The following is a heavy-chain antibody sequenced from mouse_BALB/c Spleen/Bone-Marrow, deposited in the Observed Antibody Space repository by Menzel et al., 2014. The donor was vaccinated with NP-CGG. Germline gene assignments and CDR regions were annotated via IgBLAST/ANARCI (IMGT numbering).Heavy chain of an antibody. CDR2: IYPISDNT. J-gene: IGHJ4*01. CDR3: AKDGDYYAMDY. Sequence: QVQLQQSGAELARPGASVKLSCKASGYTFTDYYINWVKQRTGQGLEWIGEIYPISDNTYYNEKFKGKATLTADKSSSTAYLQLSRLTSEYSAAYSCAKDGDYYAMDYWGQGTSVTVSS. V-gene: IGHV1-77*01. CDR1: GYTFTDYY.